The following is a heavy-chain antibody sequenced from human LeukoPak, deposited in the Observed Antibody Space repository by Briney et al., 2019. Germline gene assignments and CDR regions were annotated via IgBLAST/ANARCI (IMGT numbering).Heavy chain of an antibody. V-gene: IGHV4-34*01. CDR1: GGSFSGYC. CDR2: INHSGST. J-gene: IGHJ4*02. CDR3: ARGPGTWYYY. D-gene: IGHD6-13*01. Sequence: SETLSLTCAVYGGSFSGYCWSWIRQPPGKGLEWIGEINHSGSTNYNPSLKSRVTISIDTSKNQFSLKLSSVTAADTALHYCARGPGTWYYYWGQGTLVTVSS.